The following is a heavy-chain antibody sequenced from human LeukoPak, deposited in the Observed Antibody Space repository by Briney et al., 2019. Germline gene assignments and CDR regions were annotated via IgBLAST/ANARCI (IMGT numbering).Heavy chain of an antibody. CDR3: ARGYSGTRNWYFDL. Sequence: GSLRLSCAASGFTFSSYSMNWVCQAPGKGLEWVSSISSSSSYIYYADSVKGRFTISRDNAKNSLYLQMNSLRAEDTAVYYCARGYSGTRNWYFDLWGRGTLVTVSS. V-gene: IGHV3-21*01. D-gene: IGHD5-12*01. CDR1: GFTFSSYS. CDR2: ISSSSSYI. J-gene: IGHJ2*01.